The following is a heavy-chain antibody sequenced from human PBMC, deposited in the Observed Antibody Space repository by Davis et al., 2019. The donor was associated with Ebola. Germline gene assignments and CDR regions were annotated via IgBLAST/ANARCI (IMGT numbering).Heavy chain of an antibody. J-gene: IGHJ4*02. CDR2: INHSGST. V-gene: IGHV4-34*01. CDR1: GGSFSGYY. Sequence: SETLSLTCAVYGGSFSGYYWSWIRQPPGKGLEWIGEINHSGSTNYNPSLKSRATISVDTSNNQFSLKLSSVTAADTAVYYCARRSHNYDILTGYYHAGFDYWGQGTLVTVSS. D-gene: IGHD3-9*01. CDR3: ARRSHNYDILTGYYHAGFDY.